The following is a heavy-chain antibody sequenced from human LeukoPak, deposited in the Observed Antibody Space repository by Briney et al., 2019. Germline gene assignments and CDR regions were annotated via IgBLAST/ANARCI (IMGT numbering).Heavy chain of an antibody. CDR3: ARLRGRSDY. CDR1: GGSISSYY. Sequence: SETLSLTCTVSGGSISSYYWSWIRQPPGKGLEWIGYIYYSGSTNYNPSLKSRVTISVDTSKNQFSLKLSSVTAADTAVYYCARLRGRSDYWGQGTLVTVSS. J-gene: IGHJ4*02. V-gene: IGHV4-59*12. D-gene: IGHD2-15*01. CDR2: IYYSGST.